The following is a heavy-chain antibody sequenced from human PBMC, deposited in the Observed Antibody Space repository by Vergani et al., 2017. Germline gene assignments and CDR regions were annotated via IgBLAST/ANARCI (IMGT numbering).Heavy chain of an antibody. J-gene: IGHJ4*02. CDR1: GFIFSSHG. D-gene: IGHD3-22*01. Sequence: QVQLVEWGGGVVQPGGSLRLSCTASGFIFSSHGMHWVRQAPGKGLEWVAFIRYDGSRRDYGESVKGRFTISRDNSKNTLYLQMNSLRDEDTAVYYCAKDIAPTSHYDCTHLDYWGRGTLVTVSS. V-gene: IGHV3-30*02. CDR2: IRYDGSRR. CDR3: AKDIAPTSHYDCTHLDY.